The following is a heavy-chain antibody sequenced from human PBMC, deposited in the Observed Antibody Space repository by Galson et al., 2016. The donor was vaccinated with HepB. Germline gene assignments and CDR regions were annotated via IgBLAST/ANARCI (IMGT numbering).Heavy chain of an antibody. D-gene: IGHD1-1*01. J-gene: IGHJ5*02. V-gene: IGHV3-48*02. CDR2: ISRTGETF. CDR1: GFSFSSYN. Sequence: SLRLSCAASGFSFSSYNMDWVRRAPGKGLEWVSYISRTGETFYYADSVKGRFTISRDTAKNLLYLQMNSLRDEDTAVYYCARARRHNSAFFDPWGQGTPLTVSS. CDR3: ARARRHNSAFFDP.